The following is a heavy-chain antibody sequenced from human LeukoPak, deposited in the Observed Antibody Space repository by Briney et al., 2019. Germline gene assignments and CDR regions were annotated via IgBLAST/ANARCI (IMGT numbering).Heavy chain of an antibody. CDR3: ARGRYYGSGSYYNSYYYYGMDV. J-gene: IGHJ6*02. D-gene: IGHD3-10*01. V-gene: IGHV1-69*01. CDR1: GGIFSSYA. Sequence: ASVKVSCKASGGIFSSYAISWVRQAPGQGLEWMGGIIPIFGTANYAQKFQGRVTITADESTSTAYMELSSLRSEDTAVYYCARGRYYGSGSYYNSYYYYGMDVWGQGTTVTVSS. CDR2: IIPIFGTA.